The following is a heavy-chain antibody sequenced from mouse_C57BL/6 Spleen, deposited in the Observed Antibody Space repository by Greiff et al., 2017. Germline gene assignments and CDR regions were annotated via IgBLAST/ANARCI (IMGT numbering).Heavy chain of an antibody. V-gene: IGHV1-52*01. CDR1: GYTFTSYW. D-gene: IGHD2-4*01. CDR2: IDPSDSET. Sequence: QVQLQQPGAELVRPGSSVKLSCKASGYTFTSYWMHWVKQRPIQGLEWIGNIDPSDSETHYNQKFKDKATLTVDKSSSTAYMQLSSLTSEDSAVYYCAREGDYYEYDGGRSYFDYWGQGTTLTVSS. CDR3: AREGDYYEYDGGRSYFDY. J-gene: IGHJ2*01.